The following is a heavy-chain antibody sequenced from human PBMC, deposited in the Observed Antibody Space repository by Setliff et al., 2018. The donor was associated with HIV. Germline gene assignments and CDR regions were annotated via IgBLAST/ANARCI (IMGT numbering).Heavy chain of an antibody. CDR2: SLSGGFA. CDR1: GFDVRNSS. CDR3: AKDLSVRGSGFKGASAI. V-gene: IGHV3-23*01. J-gene: IGHJ3*02. Sequence: GGSLRLSCVGSGFDVRNSSMTWVRQAPGKGLEWVSSLSGGFAYFANSVKGRFRLTKDDSKEILYLEMDSVRADDSALYYCAKDLSVRGSGFKGASAIWGQGTKVTVSS. D-gene: IGHD6-19*01.